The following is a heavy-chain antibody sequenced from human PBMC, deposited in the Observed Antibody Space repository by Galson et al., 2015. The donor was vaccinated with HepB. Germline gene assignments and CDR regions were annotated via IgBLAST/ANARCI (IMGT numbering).Heavy chain of an antibody. CDR1: GGSISSGSYY. D-gene: IGHD2-2*01. CDR3: ARTRWGSTNANWFDP. CDR2: IYTSGST. J-gene: IGHJ5*02. Sequence: TLSLTCTVSGGSISSGSYYWSWIRQPAGKGLEWIGRIYTSGSTNYNPSLKSRVTISVDTSKNQFSLKLSSVTAADTAVYYCARTRWGSTNANWFDPWGQGTLVTVSS. V-gene: IGHV4-61*02.